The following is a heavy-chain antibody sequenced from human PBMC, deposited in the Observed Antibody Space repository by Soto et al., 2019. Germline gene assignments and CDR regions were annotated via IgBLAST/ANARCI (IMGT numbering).Heavy chain of an antibody. CDR3: GRLRSTTLGGWDAFSI. V-gene: IGHV3-74*01. Sequence: EVQLVESGGDLVQPGGSLSISCAASGLTFSTYWMHWVRQVQGKWLMWVSRSNSDGSSTRYADAVKGRFTISRDNAKNTLCLGMNSLRAEDTAVYYRGRLRSTTLGGWDAFSIWCQGTRVTGSS. CDR2: SNSDGSST. CDR1: GLTFSTYW. J-gene: IGHJ3*02. D-gene: IGHD6-19*01.